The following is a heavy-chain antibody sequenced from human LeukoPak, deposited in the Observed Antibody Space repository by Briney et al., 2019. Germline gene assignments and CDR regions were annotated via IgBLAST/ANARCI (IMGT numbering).Heavy chain of an antibody. V-gene: IGHV4-59*08. Sequence: SDTLSLTCTVSGGSMSSYYWSWIRQPPGKGLEWIGYIYYSGSTNYNPSLKSRVTISVDTSKNQFSLKLSSVTAADTAVYYCARHRSIVATIMDYWGQGTLVTVSS. D-gene: IGHD5-12*01. CDR1: GGSMSSYY. CDR2: IYYSGST. CDR3: ARHRSIVATIMDY. J-gene: IGHJ4*02.